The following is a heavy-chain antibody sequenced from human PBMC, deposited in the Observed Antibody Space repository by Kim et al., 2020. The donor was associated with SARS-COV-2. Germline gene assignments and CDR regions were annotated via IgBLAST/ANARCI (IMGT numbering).Heavy chain of an antibody. CDR1: GFTFDDYA. V-gene: IGHV3-9*01. D-gene: IGHD2-2*02. CDR2: ISWNSGSI. J-gene: IGHJ4*02. CDR3: AKDNRRLYGYFDY. Sequence: GGSLRLSCAASGFTFDDYAMHWVRQAPGKGLEWVSGISWNSGSIGYADSVKGRFTISRDNAKNSLYLQMNSLRAEDTALYYCAKDNRRLYGYFDYWGQGTLVTVSS.